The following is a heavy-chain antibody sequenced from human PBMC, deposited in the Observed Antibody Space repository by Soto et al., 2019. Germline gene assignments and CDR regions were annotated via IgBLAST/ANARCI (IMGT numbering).Heavy chain of an antibody. Sequence: EVQLVESGGDLVQPGGSLRLSCAASGFTFSGHCMHWVRQVPGKGLDWVSGITANGGSSAYADSVKGRFTISRVNTKNALHRPMRGLRAAGTAVHYSATEAGYSRRTSCYLSAFDAWGQGTVV. CDR2: ITANGGSS. V-gene: IGHV3-74*03. CDR3: ATEAGYSRRTSCYLSAFDA. CDR1: GFTFSGHC. D-gene: IGHD2-2*01. J-gene: IGHJ3*01.